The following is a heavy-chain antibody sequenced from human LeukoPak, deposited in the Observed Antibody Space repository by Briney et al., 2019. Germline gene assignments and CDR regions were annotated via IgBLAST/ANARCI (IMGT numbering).Heavy chain of an antibody. J-gene: IGHJ4*02. CDR3: AGTYSSSSPFDY. D-gene: IGHD6-6*01. CDR1: GFTFSSYA. CDR2: ISYDGSNK. Sequence: GGSLRLSCAASGFTFSSYAMHWVRQAPGKGLEWVAVISYDGSNKYYADSVKGRFTISRDNSKNTLYPQMNSLRAEDTAVYYCAGTYSSSSPFDYWGQGTLVTVSS. V-gene: IGHV3-30-3*01.